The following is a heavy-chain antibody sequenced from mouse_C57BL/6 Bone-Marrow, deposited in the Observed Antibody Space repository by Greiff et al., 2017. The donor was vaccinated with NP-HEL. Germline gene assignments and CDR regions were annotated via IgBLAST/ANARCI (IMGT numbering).Heavy chain of an antibody. CDR3: ASRETWFAY. Sequence: EVKLQESGGGLVQPGGSLKLSCAASGFTFSDYYMYWVRQTPEKRLEWVAYISNGGGSTYYPDTVKGRFTISRDNAKNTLYLQMSRLKSEDTAMYYCASRETWFAYWGQGTLVTVSA. CDR1: GFTFSDYY. J-gene: IGHJ3*01. CDR2: ISNGGGST. V-gene: IGHV5-12*01.